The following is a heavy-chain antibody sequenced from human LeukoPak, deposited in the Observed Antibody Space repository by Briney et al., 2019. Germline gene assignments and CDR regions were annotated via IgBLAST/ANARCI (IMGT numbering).Heavy chain of an antibody. CDR2: IYYSGST. CDR3: ARLLYGSGSYYDY. Sequence: SETLSLTCTVSGGSINTYYWSWIRQPPGKGLEWIGYIYYSGSTNYNPSLKSRATISVDTSKNQFSLKLSSVTAADTAVYYCARLLYGSGSYYDYWGQGTLVTVSS. D-gene: IGHD3-10*01. CDR1: GGSINTYY. J-gene: IGHJ4*02. V-gene: IGHV4-59*01.